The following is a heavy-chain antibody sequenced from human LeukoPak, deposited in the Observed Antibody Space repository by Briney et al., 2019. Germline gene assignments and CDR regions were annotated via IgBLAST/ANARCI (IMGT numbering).Heavy chain of an antibody. CDR1: GGSISSGSYY. J-gene: IGHJ3*02. D-gene: IGHD3-16*01. CDR3: ERDGRTFGAFDI. V-gene: IGHV4-61*09. Sequence: PSETLSLTCTVSGGSISSGSYYWSWIRQPAGTGLEWIGHIHTSGSTNYNPSLKSRVTISVDTSMNQFSLKLSSVTAADTAVYYCERDGRTFGAFDIWGQGTMVTVSS. CDR2: IHTSGST.